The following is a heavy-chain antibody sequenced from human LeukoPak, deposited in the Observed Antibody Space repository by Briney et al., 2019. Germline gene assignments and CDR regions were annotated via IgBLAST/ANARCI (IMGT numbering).Heavy chain of an antibody. V-gene: IGHV3-48*04. CDR2: ISSSGSAI. D-gene: IGHD6-6*01. CDR3: ARPKRPYSYYYMDV. Sequence: GGSLRLSCAASGFTFSSYWMSWVRQAPGEGLEWVSYISSSGSAIYYADSVKGRFTISRDNAKNSLSLQMNSLRAEDTAVYYCARPKRPYSYYYMDVWGKGTTVTVSS. CDR1: GFTFSSYW. J-gene: IGHJ6*03.